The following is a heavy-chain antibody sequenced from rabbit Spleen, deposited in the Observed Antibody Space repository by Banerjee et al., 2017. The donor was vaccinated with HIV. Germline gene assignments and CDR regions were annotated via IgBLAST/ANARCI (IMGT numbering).Heavy chain of an antibody. V-gene: IGHV1S40*01. CDR1: GVSFSGSSY. J-gene: IGHJ6*01. CDR2: IDTGSSGFP. Sequence: QSLEESGGDLVKPGASLTLTCIASGVSFSGSSYMCWVRQAPGKGLEWIACIDTGSSGFPYSATWAKGRFTCSKTSSTTVTLQMTSLTVADTATYFCARDTGSSFSSYGMDLWGPGTLVTVS. D-gene: IGHD8-1*01. CDR3: ARDTGSSFSSYGMDL.